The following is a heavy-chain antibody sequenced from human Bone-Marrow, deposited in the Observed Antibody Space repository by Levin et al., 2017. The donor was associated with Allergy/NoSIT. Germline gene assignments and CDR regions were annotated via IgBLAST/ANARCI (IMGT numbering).Heavy chain of an antibody. CDR2: IVPVFGTT. V-gene: IGHV1-69*13. CDR3: ARDSVGPAAGSFDH. J-gene: IGHJ4*02. CDR1: GYTFNTYI. D-gene: IGHD6-13*01. Sequence: ASVKVSCKASGYTFNTYIISWVRQAPGQGPEWMGGIVPVFGTTNYAQNFQDRLTITADESTTTAYMELSSLTSEDTAVYFCARDSVGPAAGSFDHWGQGTLVTVSS.